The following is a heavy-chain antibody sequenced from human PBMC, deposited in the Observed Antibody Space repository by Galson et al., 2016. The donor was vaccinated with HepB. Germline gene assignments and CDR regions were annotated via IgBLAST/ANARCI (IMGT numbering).Heavy chain of an antibody. Sequence: ETLSLTCAVSGDSISSHDWWSWVRQPPGKGLEWIGEIYHSGSTNYNPSLKSRVTISVDKSKNQFSLRLSSVTAEDTALYYCVKGDYYGSGTFYVWGQGTLVAVSS. CDR1: GDSISSHDW. V-gene: IGHV4-4*02. D-gene: IGHD3-10*01. CDR2: IYHSGST. J-gene: IGHJ4*02. CDR3: VKGDYYGSGTFYV.